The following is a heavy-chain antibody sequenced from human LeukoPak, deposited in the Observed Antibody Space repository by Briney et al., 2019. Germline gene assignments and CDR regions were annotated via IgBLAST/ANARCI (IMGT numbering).Heavy chain of an antibody. Sequence: PSETPSLTCTVSGGSISSGSYYWRWIRQPAGKGLEWIGRIYTSGSTNYNPSLKSRVTISVDTSKNQFSLKLSSVTAADTAVYYCARDSLATRTPFDYWGQGTLVTVSS. V-gene: IGHV4-61*02. J-gene: IGHJ4*02. D-gene: IGHD5-24*01. CDR1: GGSISSGSYY. CDR3: ARDSLATRTPFDY. CDR2: IYTSGST.